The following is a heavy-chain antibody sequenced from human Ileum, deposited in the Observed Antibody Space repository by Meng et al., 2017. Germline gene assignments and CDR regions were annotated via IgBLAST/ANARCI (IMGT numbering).Heavy chain of an antibody. Sequence: QGPLQESGPGLVKPAGTLPLTCAVSGDSISSRDWWSWVRQPPGKGLEWIGEISQESGRTNYNPSLKSRVTISLDKSKNQFSLNLNSVTAADTAVYYCVRNEGYSLGDWGQGTLVTVSS. CDR2: ISQESGRT. V-gene: IGHV4-4*02. CDR1: GDSISSRDW. D-gene: IGHD1-1*01. CDR3: VRNEGYSLGD. J-gene: IGHJ4*02.